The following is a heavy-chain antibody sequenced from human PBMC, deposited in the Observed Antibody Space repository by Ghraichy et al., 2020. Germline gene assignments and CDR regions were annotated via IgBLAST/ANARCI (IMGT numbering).Heavy chain of an antibody. J-gene: IGHJ4*02. V-gene: IGHV2-5*02. Sequence: SGPTLVKPTQTLTVTCTFSGFSLTTSGVRVGWVRQPPGKALEWLALISWDDAARYSPSLESRLTITKDTSKTQVVLTMTNMSPLDTATYYCVRRQAEIIAFDYWGQGTLVTVSS. D-gene: IGHD2/OR15-2a*01. CDR1: GFSLTTSGVR. CDR3: VRRQAEIIAFDY. CDR2: ISWDDAA.